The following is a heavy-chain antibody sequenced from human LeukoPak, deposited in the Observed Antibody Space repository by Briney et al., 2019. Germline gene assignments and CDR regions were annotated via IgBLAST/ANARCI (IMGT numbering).Heavy chain of an antibody. V-gene: IGHV3-21*01. Sequence: GGSLRLSCAASEFTFSSYNMNWVRQAPGKGLEWVSCISGSGKYIYYADSVKGRFTISRDNAKNSLYLQMNSLRAEDTTVYYCAREPFWSGYYSNLHFDYWGQGTLVTVSS. J-gene: IGHJ4*02. D-gene: IGHD3-3*01. CDR1: EFTFSSYN. CDR3: AREPFWSGYYSNLHFDY. CDR2: ISGSGKYI.